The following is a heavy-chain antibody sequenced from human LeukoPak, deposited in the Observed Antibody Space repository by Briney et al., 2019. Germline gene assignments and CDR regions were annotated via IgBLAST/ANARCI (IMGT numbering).Heavy chain of an antibody. Sequence: PSETLSLTCAVYGGSFSGYYWSWIRQPPVKGLEWIGEINHSGSTNYNPSLKSRVTISVDTSKNQFSLKLSSVTAADTAVYYCARVRMVRGPWGAFDIWGQGTMVTVSS. V-gene: IGHV4-34*01. CDR2: INHSGST. D-gene: IGHD3-10*01. CDR3: ARVRMVRGPWGAFDI. J-gene: IGHJ3*02. CDR1: GGSFSGYY.